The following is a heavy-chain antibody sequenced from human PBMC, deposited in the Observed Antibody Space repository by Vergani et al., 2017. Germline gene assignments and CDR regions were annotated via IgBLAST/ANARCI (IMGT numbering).Heavy chain of an antibody. D-gene: IGHD3-10*01. Sequence: QVQLVESGGGVVQPGRSLRLSCAASGFTFSSYAMHWVRQAPGKGLEWVAVISYDGSNKYYADSVKGRFTISRDNSKNTLYLQMNSPRAEDTAVYYCARNPVRDKFEDNWFDPWGQGTLVTVSS. CDR3: ARNPVRDKFEDNWFDP. CDR2: ISYDGSNK. V-gene: IGHV3-30-3*01. J-gene: IGHJ5*02. CDR1: GFTFSSYA.